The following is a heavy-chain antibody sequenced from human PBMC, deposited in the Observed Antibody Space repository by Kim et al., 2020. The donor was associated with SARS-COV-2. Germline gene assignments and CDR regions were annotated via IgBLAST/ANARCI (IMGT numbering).Heavy chain of an antibody. CDR2: ISSSGSTI. D-gene: IGHD3-22*01. Sequence: GGSLRLSCAASGFTFSSYEMNWVRQAPGKGLEWVSYISSSGSTIYYADSVKGRFTISRDNAKNSLYLQMNSLRAEDTAVYYCEFGGYYDSSGYQSTIYFDYWGQGTLVTVSS. J-gene: IGHJ4*02. CDR1: GFTFSSYE. V-gene: IGHV3-48*03. CDR3: EFGGYYDSSGYQSTIYFDY.